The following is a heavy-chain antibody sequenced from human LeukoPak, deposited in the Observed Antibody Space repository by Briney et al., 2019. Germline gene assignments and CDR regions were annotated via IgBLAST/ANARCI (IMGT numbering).Heavy chain of an antibody. CDR2: IYPGDSDT. CDR1: GYSFTSYW. J-gene: IGHJ3*02. D-gene: IGHD2-15*01. CDR3: AGTFPYCSGGSCYGDAFDI. Sequence: GESLKISCKGSGYSFTSYWIGWVRQMPGKGLEWMGIIYPGDSDTRYSPSFQGQVTISADKSISTAYLQWSSLKASDTAMYYCAGTFPYCSGGSCYGDAFDIWGQGTMVTVSS. V-gene: IGHV5-51*01.